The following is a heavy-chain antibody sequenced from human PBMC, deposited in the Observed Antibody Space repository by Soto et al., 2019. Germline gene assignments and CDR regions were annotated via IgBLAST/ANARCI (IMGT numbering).Heavy chain of an antibody. Sequence: GGSLRLYCAASGFTFSNCSMNWVRQAPGKGLEWLSYISGSSSTIFYADSVKGRFTIYRDNAKNSLYLQMNSLRAEDTAVYYCANERRALEIWGQGTLVTVSS. CDR3: ANERRALEI. D-gene: IGHD1-1*01. CDR2: ISGSSSTI. V-gene: IGHV3-48*01. CDR1: GFTFSNCS. J-gene: IGHJ3*02.